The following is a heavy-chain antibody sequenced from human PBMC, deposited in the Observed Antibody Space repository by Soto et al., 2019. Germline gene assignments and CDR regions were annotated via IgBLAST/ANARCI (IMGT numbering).Heavy chain of an antibody. V-gene: IGHV1-24*01. Sequence: QVQLVQSGAEVKKPGASVKVSCKVSGYTLTELSMHWVRQAPGKGLEWMGGFDPDDGETIYAQKFQGRVTMTEDTSTDAAYMEVSRLSSEATAVYYCAEDIDRAEGWPFDYWGQGTLVTVSS. J-gene: IGHJ4*02. CDR3: AEDIDRAEGWPFDY. CDR2: FDPDDGET. D-gene: IGHD1-26*01. CDR1: GYTLTELS.